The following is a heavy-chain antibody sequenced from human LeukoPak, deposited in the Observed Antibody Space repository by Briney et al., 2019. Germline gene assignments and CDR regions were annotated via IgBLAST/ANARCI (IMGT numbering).Heavy chain of an antibody. Sequence: GGSLRLSCAASGFTFSSYAMHWVRQAPGKGLEWVAVISYDGSNKYYADSVKGRFTISRDNSKNTLYLQMNSLRAEDTAVYYCASSPGGGGEDPDAFDIWGQGTMVTVSS. CDR2: ISYDGSNK. V-gene: IGHV3-30*04. CDR3: ASSPGGGGEDPDAFDI. CDR1: GFTFSSYA. J-gene: IGHJ3*02. D-gene: IGHD2-21*01.